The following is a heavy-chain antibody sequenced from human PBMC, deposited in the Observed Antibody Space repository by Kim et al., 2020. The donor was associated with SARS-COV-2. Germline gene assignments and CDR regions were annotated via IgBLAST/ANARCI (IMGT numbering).Heavy chain of an antibody. Sequence: GGSLRLSCVASGFTFRDFGMHWVRQAPGKGLEWVAFIKPDGSRKSYMDSVKGRFTISRDYSRGSLYLQMTSLRAEDTAVYHCATDMDGSGGGSEYWGQ. D-gene: IGHD3-10*01. CDR1: GFTFRDFG. V-gene: IGHV3-7*04. CDR3: ATDMDGSGGGSEY. J-gene: IGHJ4*02. CDR2: IKPDGSRK.